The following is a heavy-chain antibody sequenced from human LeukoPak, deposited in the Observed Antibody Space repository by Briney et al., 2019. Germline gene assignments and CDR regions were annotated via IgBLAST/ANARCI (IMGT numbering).Heavy chain of an antibody. CDR3: ASHNWNYAAPFDY. Sequence: PSETLSLTCTVSGVSISSYYWSWIRQPPGKGLEWIGYIYYSGSTNYNPSLKSRVTISVDTSKNQFSLKLSSVTAADTAVYYCASHNWNYAAPFDYWGQGTLVTVSS. CDR2: IYYSGST. CDR1: GVSISSYY. D-gene: IGHD1-7*01. V-gene: IGHV4-59*01. J-gene: IGHJ4*02.